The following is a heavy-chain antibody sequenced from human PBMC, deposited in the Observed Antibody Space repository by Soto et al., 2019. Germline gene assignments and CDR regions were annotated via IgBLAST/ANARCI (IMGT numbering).Heavy chain of an antibody. CDR2: IYYSGST. CDR3: ASSRQGRSITGTTLGAFDI. V-gene: IGHV4-31*03. Sequence: PSETLSLTCTVSGGSISSGGYYWSWIRQHPGKGLEWIGYIYYSGSTYYNPSLKSRVTISVDTSKNQFSLKLSSVTAADTAVYYCASSRQGRSITGTTLGAFDIWGQGAMVTVSS. CDR1: GGSISSGGYY. D-gene: IGHD1-7*01. J-gene: IGHJ3*02.